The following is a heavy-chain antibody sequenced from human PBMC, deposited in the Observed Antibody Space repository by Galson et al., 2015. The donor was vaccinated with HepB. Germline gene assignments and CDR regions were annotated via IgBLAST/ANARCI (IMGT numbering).Heavy chain of an antibody. D-gene: IGHD6-13*01. CDR2: INPSGGST. CDR1: GYTFTSYH. V-gene: IGHV1-46*01. CDR3: ARGIGIAAAGSSQDY. Sequence: SVKVSCKASGYTFTSYHMHWVRQAPGQGLEWMGIINPSGGSTSYAQKFQGRVTMTRDTSTSTVYMELSSLRSEDTAVYYCARGIGIAAAGSSQDYWGQGTRVTVSS. J-gene: IGHJ4*02.